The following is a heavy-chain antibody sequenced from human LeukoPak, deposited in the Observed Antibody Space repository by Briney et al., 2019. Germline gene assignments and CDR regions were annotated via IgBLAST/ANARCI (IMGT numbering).Heavy chain of an antibody. V-gene: IGHV4-31*03. CDR2: IYYSGST. J-gene: IGHJ4*02. D-gene: IGHD1-1*01. Sequence: SETLSLTCTVSGGSISSGGYYWSWIRQHPGKGLEWIGYIYYSGSTYYNPSLKSRVAISLDTSKNQFSLKLSSVTAADTAVYYCAGRGAYSFDYWGQGTLVAVSS. CDR3: AGRGAYSFDY. CDR1: GGSISSGGYY.